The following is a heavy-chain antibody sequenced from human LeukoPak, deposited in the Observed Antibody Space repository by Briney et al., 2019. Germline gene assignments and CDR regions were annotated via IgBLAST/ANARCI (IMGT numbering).Heavy chain of an antibody. CDR1: GYSISSGYY. Sequence: SETLSLTCTVSGYSISSGYYWGWIRQPPGKGLEWIGSIYHSGSTYYNPSLKSRVTISVDTSKNQFSLKLSSVTAADTAVYYCARSGSGYLRYYFDSWGQGTLVTVSS. J-gene: IGHJ4*02. D-gene: IGHD5-12*01. CDR3: ARSGSGYLRYYFDS. CDR2: IYHSGST. V-gene: IGHV4-38-2*02.